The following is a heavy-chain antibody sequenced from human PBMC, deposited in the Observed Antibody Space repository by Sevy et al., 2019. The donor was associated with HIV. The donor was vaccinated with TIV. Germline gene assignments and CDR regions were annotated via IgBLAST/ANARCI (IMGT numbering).Heavy chain of an antibody. CDR1: GFSFKNVW. Sequence: GGSLRLSCAGSGFSFKNVWMTWVRQTPGKGLEWVGHAKRKSDGGSIDYGSPVNGRFTNSRDDPKDMLYLQMSSLKTEDTGVYYCATVLGAGAAGAFEIWGQGTMVTVSS. CDR2: AKRKSDGGSI. D-gene: IGHD1-26*01. J-gene: IGHJ3*02. CDR3: ATVLGAGAAGAFEI. V-gene: IGHV3-15*01.